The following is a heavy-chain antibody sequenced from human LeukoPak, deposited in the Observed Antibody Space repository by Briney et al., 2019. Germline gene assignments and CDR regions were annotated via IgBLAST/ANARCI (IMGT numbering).Heavy chain of an antibody. CDR3: ARDYADYYFDY. CDR1: GFTFSSYS. CDR2: ISSSSSYI. V-gene: IGHV3-21*01. J-gene: IGHJ4*02. D-gene: IGHD2-2*01. Sequence: PGGSLRLSCAASGFTFSSYSMNWVRQAPGKGLEWVSSISSSSSYIYYADSVKGRLTISRDNVKNSLCLQMNSLRAEDTAVYYCARDYADYYFDYWGQGTLVTVSS.